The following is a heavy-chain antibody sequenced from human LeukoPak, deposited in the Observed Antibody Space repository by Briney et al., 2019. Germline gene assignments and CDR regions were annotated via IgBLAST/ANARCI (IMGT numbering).Heavy chain of an antibody. CDR3: FGLVPATPQHFQSYMDV. D-gene: IGHD2-21*02. J-gene: IGHJ6*03. CDR2: ISTSSRYI. V-gene: IGHV3-21*01. CDR1: GFTFSRFS. Sequence: PGGSLRLSCAGSGFTFSRFSMNWVRQAPGKGLEWVSSISTSSRYIYYADSVKGRFTISRDNAKTSLYLEMNSLRVEDTAINYCFGLVPATPQHFQSYMDVWGKGTTVTVSS.